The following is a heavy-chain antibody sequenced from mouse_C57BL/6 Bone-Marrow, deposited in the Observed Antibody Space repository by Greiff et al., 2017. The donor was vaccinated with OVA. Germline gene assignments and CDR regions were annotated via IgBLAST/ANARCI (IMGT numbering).Heavy chain of an antibody. Sequence: EVMLVESGGDLAKPGGSLKLSCAASGFTFSSYGMSWVRQTPDKRLEWVATISSGGSYTYYPDSVKGRFTISRDNAKNTLYLQMSSLKSEDTAMYYCARRITTAYYAMDYWGQGTSVTVSS. CDR2: ISSGGSYT. D-gene: IGHD1-2*01. J-gene: IGHJ4*01. CDR1: GFTFSSYG. CDR3: ARRITTAYYAMDY. V-gene: IGHV5-6*02.